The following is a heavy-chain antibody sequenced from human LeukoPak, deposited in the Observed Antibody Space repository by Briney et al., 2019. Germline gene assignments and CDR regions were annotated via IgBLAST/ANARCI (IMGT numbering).Heavy chain of an antibody. CDR2: MNPNSGNT. CDR3: ARGAYYDSSGYYPHYYYYYGMDV. D-gene: IGHD3-22*01. Sequence: GASVKVSCKASGYTFTSYDINWVRQATGQGLEWMGWMNPNSGNTGYAQKFQGRVTMTRSTSISTAYMELSSLRSEDTAVYYCARGAYYDSSGYYPHYYYYYGMDVWGQGTTVTVSS. J-gene: IGHJ6*02. CDR1: GYTFTSYD. V-gene: IGHV1-8*01.